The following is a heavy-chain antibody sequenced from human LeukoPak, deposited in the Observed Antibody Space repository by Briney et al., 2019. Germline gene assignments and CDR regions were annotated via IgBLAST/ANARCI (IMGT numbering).Heavy chain of an antibody. CDR1: GFIFTDYY. CDR2: IDSGSTST. J-gene: IGHJ4*02. V-gene: IGHV3-11*06. CDR3: ARGRLSSGWYDD. Sequence: GGSLRLSCAASGFIFTDYYMSWVRQAPGKGLEWVSFIDSGSTSTKYADSVKGRFSISRDNAKNTLYLHMNSLRAEDTAVCYCARGRLSSGWYDDWGQGTLVTVSS. D-gene: IGHD6-19*01.